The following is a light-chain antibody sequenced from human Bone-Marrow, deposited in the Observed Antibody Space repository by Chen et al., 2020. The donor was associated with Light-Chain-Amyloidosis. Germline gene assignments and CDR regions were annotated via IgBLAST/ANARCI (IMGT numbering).Light chain of an antibody. Sequence: SYELTQPPSVSVSPGQTARITCSGDDLPTKYAYWYQQKPGQAPVLGIHRDTERPSGISERFAGSSAGTTGTLAISGGQKEDEADYHCQSADSSGTYEVIIGGVPKLTVL. CDR1: DLPTKY. J-gene: IGLJ2*01. V-gene: IGLV3-25*03. CDR3: QSADSSGTYEVI. CDR2: RDT.